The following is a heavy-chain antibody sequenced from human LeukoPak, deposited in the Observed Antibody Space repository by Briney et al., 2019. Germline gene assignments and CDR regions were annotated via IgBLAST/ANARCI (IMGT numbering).Heavy chain of an antibody. J-gene: IGHJ5*02. CDR2: INHSGST. V-gene: IGHV4-34*01. CDR1: GGSFSGYY. D-gene: IGHD3-10*01. CDR3: ATSPGRRITMVPGRENSFDP. Sequence: SETLSLTCAVYGGSFSGYYWSWIRQPPGKGLEWIGEINHSGSTNYNPSLKSRVTISVDTSKNQFSLKLSSVTAADKAVYYCATSPGRRITMVPGRENSFDPWGQGTLVTVSS.